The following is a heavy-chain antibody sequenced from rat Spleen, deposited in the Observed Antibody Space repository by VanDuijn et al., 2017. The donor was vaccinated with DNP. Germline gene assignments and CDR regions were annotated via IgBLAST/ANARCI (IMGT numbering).Heavy chain of an antibody. CDR2: IHSDGSST. D-gene: IGHD1-10*01. Sequence: EVRLVESGGGLVQPGRSLKLSCAASGFTFSDYNLAWVRQAPMKGLEWVATIHSDGSSTYYRDSVRGRFTFTRNNAENILYLEMDSLRSEDTATYYCARHRLYNNHFDYWGQGVLVTVSS. V-gene: IGHV5-7*01. J-gene: IGHJ2*01. CDR3: ARHRLYNNHFDY. CDR1: GFTFSDYN.